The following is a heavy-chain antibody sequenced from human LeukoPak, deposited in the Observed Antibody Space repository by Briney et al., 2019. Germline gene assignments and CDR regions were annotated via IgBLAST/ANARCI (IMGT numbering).Heavy chain of an antibody. J-gene: IGHJ6*03. CDR3: ARGTDCSSTSCHRYYYYYMDV. CDR2: IYTSGST. V-gene: IGHV4-4*07. CDR1: GGSISSYY. Sequence: PSETLSLTCTVSGGSISSYYWSWIRQPAGKGLEWIGRIYTSGSTNYNPSLKSRVTMSVDTSKNQFSLKLSSVTAADTAVYYCARGTDCSSTSCHRYYYYYMDVWGKGTTVTVSS. D-gene: IGHD2-2*01.